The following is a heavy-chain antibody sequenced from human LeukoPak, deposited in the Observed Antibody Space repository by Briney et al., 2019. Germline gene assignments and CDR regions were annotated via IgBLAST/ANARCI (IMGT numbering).Heavy chain of an antibody. D-gene: IGHD2-2*01. CDR2: ISWNSGSI. CDR3: AKDTLEVPAANAFDI. J-gene: IGHJ3*02. V-gene: IGHV3-9*01. CDR1: GFTFDDYA. Sequence: GGSLRLSCAASGFTFDDYAMHWVRQAPGKGLEWVSGISWNSGSIGYADSVKGRFTISRDNAKNSLYLQMNSLRAEDTALYYCAKDTLEVPAANAFDIWGQGTMVTVSS.